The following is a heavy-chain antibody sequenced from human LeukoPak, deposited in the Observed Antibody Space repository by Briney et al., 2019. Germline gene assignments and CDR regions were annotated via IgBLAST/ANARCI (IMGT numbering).Heavy chain of an antibody. D-gene: IGHD2-15*01. V-gene: IGHV4-39*07. Sequence: SETLSLTCTVSGGSISSRSYYWGWIRQPPGKGLEWIGSMYYSGSTYYNASLKSRVTISVDTSKNQFSLKLSSVTAADTAVYYCARYEGYCSGGSCFNWFDPWGQGTLVTVSS. J-gene: IGHJ5*02. CDR2: MYYSGST. CDR3: ARYEGYCSGGSCFNWFDP. CDR1: GGSISSRSYY.